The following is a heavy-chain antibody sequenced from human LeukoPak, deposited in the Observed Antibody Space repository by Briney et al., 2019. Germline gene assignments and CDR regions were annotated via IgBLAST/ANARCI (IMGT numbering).Heavy chain of an antibody. CDR3: AAYCSGGSCYGY. Sequence: GGSLRLSCAASGFTVSSNYMSWVRQAPGKGLEWVSVIYSGGSTYYADSVKGRFTISRHNFKNTLYLQMNSLRAEDTAVYYCAAYCSGGSCYGYWGQGTLVTVSS. V-gene: IGHV3-53*04. CDR1: GFTVSSNY. D-gene: IGHD2-15*01. CDR2: IYSGGST. J-gene: IGHJ4*02.